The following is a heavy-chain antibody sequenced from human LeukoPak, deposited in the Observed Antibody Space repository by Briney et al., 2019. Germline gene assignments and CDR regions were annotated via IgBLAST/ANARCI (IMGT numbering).Heavy chain of an antibody. J-gene: IGHJ4*02. CDR2: ISSSSSTI. Sequence: GGSLRLSCAASGFTFSSYSMNWVRQAPGKGLEWVSYISSSSSTIYYADSVKGRFTISRDNAKNSLYLQMNSLRAEDTAVYYCARDSRPYCSGGSCSLFDYWGQGTLVTVSS. CDR3: ARDSRPYCSGGSCSLFDY. D-gene: IGHD2-15*01. CDR1: GFTFSSYS. V-gene: IGHV3-48*01.